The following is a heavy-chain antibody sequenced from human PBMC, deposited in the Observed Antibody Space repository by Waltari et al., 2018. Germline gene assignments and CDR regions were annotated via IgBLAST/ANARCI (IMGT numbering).Heavy chain of an antibody. CDR1: GYTFTDYY. CDR3: ARGRDDAFDI. Sequence: VQLVQSGAEVKKPGATVKISCKVSGYTFTDYYMHWVQQAPGQGLEWMGRINPNSGGTNYAQKFQGRVTMTRDTSISTAYMELSRLRSDDTAVYYCARGRDDAFDIWGQGTMVTVSS. J-gene: IGHJ3*02. CDR2: INPNSGGT. V-gene: IGHV1-2*06.